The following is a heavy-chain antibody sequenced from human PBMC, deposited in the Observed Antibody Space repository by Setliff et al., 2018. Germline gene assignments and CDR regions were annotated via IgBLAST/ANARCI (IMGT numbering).Heavy chain of an antibody. CDR1: GGSFSAYY. J-gene: IGHJ5*02. Sequence: PSETLSLTCAVYGGSFSAYYWIWIRQPPGKGLEWIGEINHSGSTNYNPSLKSRVTISVDTSKNQFSLKLSSVTAADTAVYYCARQRPLQLRPTVVLHWGWFDPWGQGTLVTVSS. CDR3: ARQRPLQLRPTVVLHWGWFDP. V-gene: IGHV4-34*01. CDR2: INHSGST. D-gene: IGHD2-8*02.